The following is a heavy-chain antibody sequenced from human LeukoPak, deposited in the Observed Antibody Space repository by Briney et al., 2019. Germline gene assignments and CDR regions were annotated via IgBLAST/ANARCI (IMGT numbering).Heavy chain of an antibody. CDR2: LSYDGSNR. J-gene: IGHJ4*02. CDR1: GFTFSSFG. Sequence: GGSLRLSCAASGFTFSSFGMHWVRQAPGKGLEWVAVLSYDGSNRYYADSVKGRFIISRDNSKNTLYLQMNSLRAEDTAVYYCAKDASTVTLHADYWGQGTLVTVSS. V-gene: IGHV3-30*18. CDR3: AKDASTVTLHADY. D-gene: IGHD4-17*01.